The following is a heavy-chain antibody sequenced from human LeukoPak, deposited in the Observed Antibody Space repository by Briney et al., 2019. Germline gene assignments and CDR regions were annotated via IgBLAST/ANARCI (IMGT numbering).Heavy chain of an antibody. V-gene: IGHV4-4*07. CDR2: IYTSGGI. CDR1: GGSISSSY. J-gene: IGHJ5*02. Sequence: SETLSLTCTVSGGSISSSYWSWIRQPAGKGLEWIGRIYTSGGINYNPSLKSRVTISFDKSQNQLSLRLSSVTAADTAVYYCAKTRSSPSWFDPWGQGTLVTVSS. CDR3: AKTRSSPSWFDP.